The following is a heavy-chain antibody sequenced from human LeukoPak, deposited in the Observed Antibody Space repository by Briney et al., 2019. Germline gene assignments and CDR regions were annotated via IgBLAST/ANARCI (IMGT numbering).Heavy chain of an antibody. CDR2: MNGDESTI. J-gene: IGHJ4*02. V-gene: IGHV3-74*01. D-gene: IGHD1-7*01. CDR1: GFTFSSSW. Sequence: GGSLRLSCAVSGFTFSSSWIHWVRHGPAKGLVWVARMNGDESTINYADSEKGRFTISRDNAKNTVYLQMSSLRDEDTPIYYCARAGNFRFDYWGQGTLVTVSS. CDR3: ARAGNFRFDY.